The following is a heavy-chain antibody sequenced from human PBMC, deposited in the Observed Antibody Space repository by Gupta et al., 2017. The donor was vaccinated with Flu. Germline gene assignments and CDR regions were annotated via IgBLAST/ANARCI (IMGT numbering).Heavy chain of an antibody. Sequence: QVQLQESAPGLVKPSQTLSLTCTVSGGSISSGGYYWSWIRQHPGKGLEWIGYIYYSGSTYYNPALKSRVTISVDTSKNQFSLKLSSVTAADTAVYYCATALSSSPDDYYFDYWGQGTLVTVSS. CDR2: IYYSGST. CDR3: ATALSSSPDDYYFDY. CDR1: GGSISSGGYY. V-gene: IGHV4-31*03. D-gene: IGHD6-13*01. J-gene: IGHJ4*02.